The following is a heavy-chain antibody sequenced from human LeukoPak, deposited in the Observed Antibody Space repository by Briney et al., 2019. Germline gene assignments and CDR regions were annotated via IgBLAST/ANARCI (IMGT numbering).Heavy chain of an antibody. J-gene: IGHJ3*02. D-gene: IGHD1-26*01. Sequence: PSETLSLTCTVSGGSISSYYWSWIRQPPGKGLEWIGYIYYSGSTYYNPSLKSRVTISVDTSKNQFSLKLSSVTAADTAVYYCARDGVVGATPNDAFDIWGQGTMVTVSS. CDR1: GGSISSYY. CDR2: IYYSGST. CDR3: ARDGVVGATPNDAFDI. V-gene: IGHV4-59*12.